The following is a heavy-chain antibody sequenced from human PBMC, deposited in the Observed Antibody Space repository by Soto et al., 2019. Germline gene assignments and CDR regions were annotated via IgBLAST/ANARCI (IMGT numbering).Heavy chain of an antibody. Sequence: QVQLEQSGAEVKKPGSAVKVSCKASGGTFTNYAITWVRQAPGQVLEWMGVIIPVFGTANYAQKFQGRVTIIADESTSTAYMELSSLRSADTAVYYCARGVFPIAVDAFFEYWGQGTLVTVSS. J-gene: IGHJ4*02. CDR2: IIPVFGTA. CDR3: ARGVFPIAVDAFFEY. CDR1: GGTFTNYA. V-gene: IGHV1-69*01. D-gene: IGHD6-19*01.